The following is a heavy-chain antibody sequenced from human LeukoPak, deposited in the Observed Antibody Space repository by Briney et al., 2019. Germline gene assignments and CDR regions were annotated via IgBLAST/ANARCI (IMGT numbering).Heavy chain of an antibody. CDR2: INEEGSQK. Sequence: GGSLRLSCAASGFTFSDSWMTWVRQAPGKGLEWVANINEEGSQKYYVDPVKGRFTLSRDNAWNSLSLQMNSLRAEDTAVYYCVRILVERRLGGYYYGMDVWGQGTTVTVS. D-gene: IGHD1-1*01. V-gene: IGHV3-7*01. CDR1: GFTFSDSW. CDR3: VRILVERRLGGYYYGMDV. J-gene: IGHJ6*02.